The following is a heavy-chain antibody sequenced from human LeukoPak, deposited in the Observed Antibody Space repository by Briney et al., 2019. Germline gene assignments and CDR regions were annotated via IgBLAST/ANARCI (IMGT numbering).Heavy chain of an antibody. CDR3: ARHGKTWFGEDPRPYKWFDL. Sequence: SETLSLTCTVSGDSISRHFWSWIRQPPGKGLEWIGYIYYSGSTNCNPSLRDRVTMSLDTSNNQFSLDLSSVTATDTAVYYCARHGKTWFGEDPRPYKWFDLWGQGTLVSVSS. CDR2: IYYSGST. V-gene: IGHV4-59*08. J-gene: IGHJ5*02. D-gene: IGHD3-10*01. CDR1: GDSISRHF.